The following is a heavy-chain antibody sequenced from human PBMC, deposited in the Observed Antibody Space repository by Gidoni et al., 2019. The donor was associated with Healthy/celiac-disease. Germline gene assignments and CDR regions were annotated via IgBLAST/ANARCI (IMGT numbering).Heavy chain of an antibody. CDR2: ISGSGGST. Sequence: EVQLLESGGGLVQPGGSLRLSCAASGFPFSSYAMSWVRQAPGKGLEWVSAISGSGGSTYYADSVKGRFTISRDNSKNTLYLQMNSLRAEDTAVYYCAKVRDSSGYTPYYFDYQQPGNPGHRLL. CDR3: AKVRDSSGYTPYYFDY. CDR1: GFPFSSYA. D-gene: IGHD3-22*01. J-gene: IGHJ4*02. V-gene: IGHV3-23*01.